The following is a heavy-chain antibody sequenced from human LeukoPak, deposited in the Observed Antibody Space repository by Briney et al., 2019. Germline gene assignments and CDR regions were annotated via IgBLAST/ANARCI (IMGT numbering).Heavy chain of an antibody. J-gene: IGHJ4*02. CDR2: IYSDGST. V-gene: IGHV3-53*01. D-gene: IGHD3-10*01. Sequence: PGGSLRLSCAASGFTVSSNYMSWVRQAPGKGLEWGSVIYSDGSTYSADSVKGRFTISRDNAKNSLYLQMNSLSAEDTAVYYCVSGYYYGSGSPDYWGQGTLVTVSS. CDR1: GFTVSSNY. CDR3: VSGYYYGSGSPDY.